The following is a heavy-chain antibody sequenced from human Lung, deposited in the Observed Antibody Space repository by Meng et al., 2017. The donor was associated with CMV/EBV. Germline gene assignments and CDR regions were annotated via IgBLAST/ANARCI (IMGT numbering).Heavy chain of an antibody. CDR3: ARDQGRGYSYGQAYYYGMDF. CDR1: GFTVSSNY. J-gene: IGHJ6*02. D-gene: IGHD5-18*01. Sequence: SXAASGFTVSSNYMSWVRQAPGKGLEWVSVIYSGGSTYYADSVKGRFTISRDNSKNTLYLQMNSLRAEDTAVYYCARDQGRGYSYGQAYYYGMDFXGQEXTVTVSS. V-gene: IGHV3-66*02. CDR2: IYSGGST.